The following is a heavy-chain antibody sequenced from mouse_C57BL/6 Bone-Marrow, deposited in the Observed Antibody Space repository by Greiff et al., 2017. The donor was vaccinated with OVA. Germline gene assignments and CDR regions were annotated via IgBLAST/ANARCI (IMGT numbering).Heavy chain of an antibody. J-gene: IGHJ2*01. CDR1: GFNIKDDY. V-gene: IGHV14-4*01. CDR2: IDPENGDT. CDR3: TTCAFPFITTVVATWRYYFDY. D-gene: IGHD1-1*01. Sequence: EVQLQQSGAELVRPGASVKLSCTASGFNIKDDYMHWVKQRPEQCLEWIGWIDPENGDTEYASKFQGKATITADTSSNPAYLQLSSLTSEATAVYYCTTCAFPFITTVVATWRYYFDYWGQGTTLTVSS.